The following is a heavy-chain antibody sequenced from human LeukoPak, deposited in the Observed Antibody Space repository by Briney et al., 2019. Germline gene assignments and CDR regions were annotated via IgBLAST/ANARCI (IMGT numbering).Heavy chain of an antibody. D-gene: IGHD3-10*01. J-gene: IGHJ3*02. CDR1: GGPFSDYY. Sequence: NTSETLTLTCAVHGGPFSDYYWSWIRQSPGKGLEWIGEINHSRRTNYNPSLKSRFTISVDTSENQFSLKLNFVTATDTAVYYCERGWFGFWHPSYVDDNAFDIWGQGTMVTVSS. V-gene: IGHV4-34*01. CDR3: ERGWFGFWHPSYVDDNAFDI. CDR2: INHSRRT.